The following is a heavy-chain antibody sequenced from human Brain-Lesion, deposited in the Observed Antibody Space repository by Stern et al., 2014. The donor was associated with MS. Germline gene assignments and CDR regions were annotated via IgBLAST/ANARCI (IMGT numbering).Heavy chain of an antibody. Sequence: VQLLESGPGLVKPSETLSLTCTVSGGSISSSSYYWGWIRQPPGKGLEWIGSIYLRGTTYCTPPLKSQSTMSRAPSKNQFSRRRSSGPAADTAVYFCAKLWLGELPESPFDYWGQGTLVTVSS. CDR1: GGSISSSSYY. V-gene: IGHV4-39*01. J-gene: IGHJ4*02. D-gene: IGHD3-10*01. CDR3: AKLWLGELPESPFDY. CDR2: IYLRGTT.